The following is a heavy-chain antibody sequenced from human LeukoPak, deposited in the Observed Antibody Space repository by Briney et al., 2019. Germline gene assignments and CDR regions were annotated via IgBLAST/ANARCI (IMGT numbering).Heavy chain of an antibody. V-gene: IGHV4-39*07. J-gene: IGHJ4*02. CDR2: IYYSGST. CDR3: ARGYYFDY. CDR1: GGSISSSSYY. Sequence: SETLSLTCTVSGGSISSSSYYWGWIRQPPGKGLEWIGSIYYSGSTYYNPSLKSRVTISVDTSKNQFSLKLSPVTAADTAVYYCARGYYFDYWGQGTLVTVSS.